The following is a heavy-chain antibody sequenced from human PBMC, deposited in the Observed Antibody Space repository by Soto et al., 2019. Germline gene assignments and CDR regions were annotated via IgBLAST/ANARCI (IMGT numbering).Heavy chain of an antibody. J-gene: IGHJ4*02. CDR1: GFTFSSYA. CDR2: ISRSGDST. D-gene: IGHD6-19*01. V-gene: IGHV3-23*01. Sequence: EVQLLESGGGLVQPGGSLRLSCAASGFTFSSYAMNWVRQAPGKGLEWVSTISRSGDSTYYTDSVKGRFTISRDNSKNTVYLQMNSLRAEDTAGYYCAKTDKFNPQSSGWANRFDYWGQGTLVTVSS. CDR3: AKTDKFNPQSSGWANRFDY.